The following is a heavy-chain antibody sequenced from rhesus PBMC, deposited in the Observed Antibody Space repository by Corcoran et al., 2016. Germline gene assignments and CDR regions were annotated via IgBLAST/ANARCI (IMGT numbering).Heavy chain of an antibody. V-gene: IGHV5-2*01. CDR2: IDPRDSDT. CDR3: ASGSSFVY. Sequence: EVQLLQSGAEVKRPGESLQIFGPTSGYNFPCSCNSWVLQMPGKGLEWVGAIDPRDSDTKSSPSVQGQFTIAADKSISTAYLQWSILKASDAATYYCASGSSFVYWGQGVLVTVSS. CDR1: GYNFPCSC. J-gene: IGHJ4*01. D-gene: IGHD6-43*01.